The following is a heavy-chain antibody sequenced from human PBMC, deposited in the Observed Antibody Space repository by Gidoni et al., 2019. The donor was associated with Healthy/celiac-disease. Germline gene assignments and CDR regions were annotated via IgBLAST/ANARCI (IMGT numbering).Heavy chain of an antibody. J-gene: IGHJ4*02. V-gene: IGHV1-2*04. CDR3: ARGLEDYYDSSGYYLLAY. D-gene: IGHD3-22*01. CDR1: GYTFPGYY. Sequence: QVQLVQSGAEVKKPGASVKVSCTASGYTFPGYYMHWVRQAPGQGLEWMGWINPNSGGTNYAQKFQGWVTMTRDTSISTAYMELSRLRSDDTAVYYCARGLEDYYDSSGYYLLAYWGQGTLVTVSS. CDR2: INPNSGGT.